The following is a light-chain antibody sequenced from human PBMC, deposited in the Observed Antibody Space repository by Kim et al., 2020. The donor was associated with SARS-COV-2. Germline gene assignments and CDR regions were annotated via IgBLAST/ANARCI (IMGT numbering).Light chain of an antibody. V-gene: IGKV1-9*01. CDR1: QGISSY. Sequence: ASVGDRVTMTCRASQGISSYLAWYQQKPGKAPKLLSYAASTLQSGVPSRFSGSGSGTEFTLTSSSLQPEDFATYYCQQLNSYPITVGQGTRLEIK. J-gene: IGKJ5*01. CDR3: QQLNSYPIT. CDR2: AAS.